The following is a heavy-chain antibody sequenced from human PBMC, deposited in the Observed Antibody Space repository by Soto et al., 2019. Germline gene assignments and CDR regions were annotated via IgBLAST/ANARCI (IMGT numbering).Heavy chain of an antibody. Sequence: GGSLRLSCAASGFTFSSYGMHWVRQAPGKGLEWVAVIWYDGSNKYYADSVKGRFTISRDNSKNTLYLQMNSLRAEDTAVYYCASLDDYGDSKQEKPFDYWGQGTLVTVSS. V-gene: IGHV3-33*01. D-gene: IGHD4-17*01. CDR1: GFTFSSYG. J-gene: IGHJ4*02. CDR3: ASLDDYGDSKQEKPFDY. CDR2: IWYDGSNK.